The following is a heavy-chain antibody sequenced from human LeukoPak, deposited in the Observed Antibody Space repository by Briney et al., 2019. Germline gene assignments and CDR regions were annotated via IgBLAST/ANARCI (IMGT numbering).Heavy chain of an antibody. CDR3: AKDPTAMVTAGDY. D-gene: IGHD5-18*01. CDR2: ISGSGGST. V-gene: IGHV3-23*01. Sequence: PGGCLRLSCAASGFTFSSYAMSWVRQAPGKGLEWVSAISGSGGSTYYADSVKGRFTISRDNSKNTLYLQMNSLRADDTAVDYCAKDPTAMVTAGDYWGQGTLVTVSS. J-gene: IGHJ4*02. CDR1: GFTFSSYA.